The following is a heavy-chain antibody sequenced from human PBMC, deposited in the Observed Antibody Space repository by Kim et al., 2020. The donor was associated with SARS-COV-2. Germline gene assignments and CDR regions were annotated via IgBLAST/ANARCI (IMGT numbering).Heavy chain of an antibody. CDR2: LTGSGGDT. D-gene: IGHD1-1*01. CDR3: ARDAFVSHTSWNAVFEF. Sequence: GGSLRLSCAASGFTFSDYAINWVRQAPGKGLEWVSGLTGSGGDTFYADSVRGRFSISRDNSRNTVVLQMNSLRAEDTAIYYCARDAFVSHTSWNAVFEFWGQGTPVTVSS. V-gene: IGHV3-23*01. CDR1: GFTFSDYA. J-gene: IGHJ4*02.